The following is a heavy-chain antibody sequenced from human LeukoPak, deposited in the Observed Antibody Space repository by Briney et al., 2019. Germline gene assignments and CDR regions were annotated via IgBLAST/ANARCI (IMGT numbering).Heavy chain of an antibody. CDR3: ATNYGDYENAFDI. Sequence: SVKVSCKAAGGTWSSYAISWVRQAPGQGLEWMGRIIPILGIANYAQKFQGRVTITADKSTSTAYMELSSPRSEDTAVYYCATNYGDYENAFDIWGQGTMVTVSS. J-gene: IGHJ3*02. D-gene: IGHD4-17*01. V-gene: IGHV1-69*04. CDR1: GGTWSSYA. CDR2: IIPILGIA.